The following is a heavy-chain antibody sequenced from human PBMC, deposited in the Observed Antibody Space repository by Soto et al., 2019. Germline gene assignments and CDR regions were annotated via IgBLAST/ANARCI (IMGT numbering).Heavy chain of an antibody. CDR3: ARDNLHSGFDS. V-gene: IGHV4-31*01. CDR2: IYYSGST. CDR1: GGSVSSGGYY. J-gene: IGHJ4*02. D-gene: IGHD3-10*01. Sequence: QVQLQESGPGLVKPSQTLSLTCTVSGGSVSSGGYYWSWIRQHPGKGLEWIGYIYYSGSTYYNTSLKSQVTISLGTSKHQFSPKLSSVTAADTAVYSCARDNLHSGFDSWGQGTLVTVSS.